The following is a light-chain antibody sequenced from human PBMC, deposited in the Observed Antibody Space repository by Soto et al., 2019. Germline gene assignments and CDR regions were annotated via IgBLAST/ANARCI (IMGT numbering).Light chain of an antibody. CDR2: GAS. CDR3: QQYSNWPLT. J-gene: IGKJ4*01. V-gene: IGKV3-15*01. Sequence: IVMTQSPATLSVSPGERATLSCRASQSVSSNLAWYQQKPGQAPRLLIYGASTRATDIPARFSGSGSGTEFTLIISSLQSEDFAVYYCQQYSNWPLTFGGGTKVDIK. CDR1: QSVSSN.